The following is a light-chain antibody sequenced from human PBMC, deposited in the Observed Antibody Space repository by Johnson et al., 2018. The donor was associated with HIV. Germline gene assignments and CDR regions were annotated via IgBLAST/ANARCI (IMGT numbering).Light chain of an antibody. V-gene: IGLV1-51*01. CDR3: GTWDNGLITYV. CDR1: SSNIGNNY. J-gene: IGLJ1*01. CDR2: DNN. Sequence: QSVLTQPPSVSAAPGQKVTISCSGSSSNIGNNYVSWYQQLPGTAPKLLIYDNNERPSGIPDRFSGSKSGTSATLGITGLQTGDDADYYCGTWDNGLITYVFGTGTKVTVL.